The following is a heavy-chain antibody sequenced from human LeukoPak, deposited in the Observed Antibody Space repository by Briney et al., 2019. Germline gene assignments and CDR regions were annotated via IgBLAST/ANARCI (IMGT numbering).Heavy chain of an antibody. CDR1: GGSISSYY. J-gene: IGHJ3*01. CDR2: IYLDGST. D-gene: IGHD6-19*01. Sequence: PSETLSLTCTVSGGSISSYYWSWIRQPPGKGLEWIGFIYLDGSTNYNPSLKSRVTISLDTSKNQFSLKLNSVTTADTAVYYCARDGYSSGWRENGFDVWGQGTMVTVSS. V-gene: IGHV4-59*01. CDR3: ARDGYSSGWRENGFDV.